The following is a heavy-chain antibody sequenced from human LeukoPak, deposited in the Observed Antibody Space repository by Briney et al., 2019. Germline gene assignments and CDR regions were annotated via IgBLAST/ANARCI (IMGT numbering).Heavy chain of an antibody. CDR2: ISSSSSYI. D-gene: IGHD6-13*01. V-gene: IGHV3-21*01. J-gene: IGHJ4*02. Sequence: GGSLRLSCAASGFTFRSYSMNCVRQAPGKGLECVSSISSSSSYIYYADSVKGRFTISRDNAKNSLYLQMNSLRAEDTAVYYCARVSSSSPDLAYWGQGTLVTVSS. CDR1: GFTFRSYS. CDR3: ARVSSSSPDLAY.